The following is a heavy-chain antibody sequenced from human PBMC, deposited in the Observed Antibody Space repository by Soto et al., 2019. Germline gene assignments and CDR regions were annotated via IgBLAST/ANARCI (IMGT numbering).Heavy chain of an antibody. CDR3: VKQGIGNLHGLVDV. V-gene: IGHV4-59*08. CDR2: VDSTGVT. J-gene: IGHJ6*02. CDR1: SGPSSSHN. Sequence: QVELQQAGPRLVKPSETLSRTCSVSSGPSSSHNCGWIRQSPGRGLEWIGYVDSTGVTSYNPSLTRRVTMLANTSTNPVALTLSSVTAAATSVYYCVKQGIGNLHGLVDVWGQGTTVSVSS. D-gene: IGHD6-13*01.